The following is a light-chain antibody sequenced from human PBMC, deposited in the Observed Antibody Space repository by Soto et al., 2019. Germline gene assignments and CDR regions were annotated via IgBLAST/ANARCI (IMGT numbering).Light chain of an antibody. CDR2: DAS. CDR1: QDIKNY. CDR3: QHYDHLPPLS. Sequence: DIQMTQSPSSLSASVGDRVTITCQASQDIKNYLNWYQQKPGKAPHLLIYDASNLKTGVPSRVSGSGSGSNVTFTISSLEPEDIATYYCQHYDHLPPLSFGGGTKVEIK. J-gene: IGKJ4*01. V-gene: IGKV1-33*01.